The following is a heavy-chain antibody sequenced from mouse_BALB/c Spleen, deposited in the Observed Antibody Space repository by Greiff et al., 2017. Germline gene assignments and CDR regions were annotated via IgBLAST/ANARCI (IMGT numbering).Heavy chain of an antibody. CDR2: IYPGSGST. CDR1: GYTFTDYV. Sequence: VKLVESGPELVKPGASVKMSCKASGYTFTDYVISWVKQRTGQGLEWIGEIYPGSGSTYYNEKFKGKATLTADKSSNTAYMQLSSLTSEDSAVYFCARSSYGNYGYFDVWGAGTTVTVSS. V-gene: IGHV1-77*01. D-gene: IGHD2-1*01. CDR3: ARSSYGNYGYFDV. J-gene: IGHJ1*01.